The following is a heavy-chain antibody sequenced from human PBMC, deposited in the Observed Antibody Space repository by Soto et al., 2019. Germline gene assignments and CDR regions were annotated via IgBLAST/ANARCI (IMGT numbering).Heavy chain of an antibody. D-gene: IGHD6-6*01. J-gene: IGHJ6*02. CDR3: ARDLAARRSYYYGMDV. V-gene: IGHV3-21*01. CDR2: ISSSSSYI. CDR1: VFTFSSYS. Sequence: GSLRLSCAASVFTFSSYSMNWVRQAPGKGLEWVSSISSSSSYIYYADSVKGRFTISRDNAKNSLYLQMNSLRAEDTAVYYCARDLAARRSYYYGMDVWGQGTTVTVSS.